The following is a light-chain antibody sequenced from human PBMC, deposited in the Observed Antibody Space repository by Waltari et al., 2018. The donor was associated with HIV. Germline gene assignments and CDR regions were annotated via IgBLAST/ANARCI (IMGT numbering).Light chain of an antibody. CDR2: GDS. Sequence: QSALTQEVSVLVTVGQKVTLSCTGNSNNVGTYAVGWYQQISHGAPKTVMFGDSLPSGIPDRFSGSKSGTTASLTISGLQPEDDADYYCSTWDYSLSAPLFGGGTKLTVL. J-gene: IGLJ2*01. CDR3: STWDYSLSAPL. CDR1: SNNVGTYA. V-gene: IGLV1-36*01.